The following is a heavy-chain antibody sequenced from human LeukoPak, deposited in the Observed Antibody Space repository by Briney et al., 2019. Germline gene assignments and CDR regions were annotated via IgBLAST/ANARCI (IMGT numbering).Heavy chain of an antibody. V-gene: IGHV4-30-4*01. Sequence: SQTLSLTCTVSGGSISSGDYYWSWIRQPPGKGLEWIGYIYYSGSTYYNPSLKSRVTISVDTSKNQFSLKLNSVTAADTAVYYCARLWFGENAFDYWGQGTLVTVSS. J-gene: IGHJ4*02. CDR1: GGSISSGDYY. D-gene: IGHD3-10*01. CDR3: ARLWFGENAFDY. CDR2: IYYSGST.